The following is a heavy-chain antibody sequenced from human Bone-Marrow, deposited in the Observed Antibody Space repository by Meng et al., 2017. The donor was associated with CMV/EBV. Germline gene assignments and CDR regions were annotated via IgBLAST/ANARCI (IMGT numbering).Heavy chain of an antibody. CDR1: GFTFSSYD. D-gene: IGHD2-21*02. CDR2: IGTAGDT. CDR3: ARAVVVTDRSPLRYFDL. V-gene: IGHV3-13*01. J-gene: IGHJ2*01. Sequence: GESLKISCAASGFTFSSYDMHWVRQATGKGLEWVSAIGTAGDTYYPGSVKGRFTISRENAKNSLYLQMNSLRAGDTAVYYCARAVVVTDRSPLRYFDLWGRGTLVTVSS.